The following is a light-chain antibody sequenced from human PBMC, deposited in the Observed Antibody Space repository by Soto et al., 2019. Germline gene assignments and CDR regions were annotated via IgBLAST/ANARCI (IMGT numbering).Light chain of an antibody. Sequence: QSALTQPASVSGSPGPSITISCTGTSSDVGGYNYVSWYQQHPGKAPNLMIYDVSNRPSGVSNRFSGSKSGNTASLTISGLQAEDEADYYCSSYTSSSTAVFGGGTKLNVL. CDR1: SSDVGGYNY. V-gene: IGLV2-14*01. CDR3: SSYTSSSTAV. CDR2: DVS. J-gene: IGLJ2*01.